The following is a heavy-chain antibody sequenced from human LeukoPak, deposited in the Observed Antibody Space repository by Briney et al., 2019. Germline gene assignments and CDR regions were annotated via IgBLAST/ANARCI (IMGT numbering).Heavy chain of an antibody. J-gene: IGHJ4*02. CDR3: ARDNADNFDY. CDR2: ISSSSSYI. Sequence: GGSLSLSCAASGFTFSSYSMNWVRQAPGKGLEWVSSISSSSSYIYYADSVKGRFTISRDNAKNSLYLQMNSLRAEDTAVYYCARDNADNFDYWGQGTLVTVSS. V-gene: IGHV3-21*01. CDR1: GFTFSSYS.